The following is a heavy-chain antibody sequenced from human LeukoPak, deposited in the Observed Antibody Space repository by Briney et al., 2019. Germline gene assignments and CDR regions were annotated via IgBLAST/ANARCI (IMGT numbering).Heavy chain of an antibody. J-gene: IGHJ4*02. CDR1: GVTFRSYT. V-gene: IGHV3-21*01. CDR3: ARDAPLPDF. D-gene: IGHD1-26*01. CDR2: ISSSSNYI. Sequence: GGSLRLSCAASGVTFRSYTMNWVRQAPGKGLEWVSSISSSSNYIYYADSVKGRFTISRDNAKNSLYLQMNSLRAEDTAVYYCARDAPLPDFWGQGTLVTVSS.